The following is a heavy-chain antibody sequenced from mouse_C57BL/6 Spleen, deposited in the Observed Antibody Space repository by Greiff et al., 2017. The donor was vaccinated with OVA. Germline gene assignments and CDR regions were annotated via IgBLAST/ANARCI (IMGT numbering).Heavy chain of an antibody. CDR2: IDPSDSYT. V-gene: IGHV1-69*01. CDR3: ARRRVVVPYAMDY. CDR1: GYTFTSYW. J-gene: IGHJ4*01. D-gene: IGHD1-1*01. Sequence: QVQLQQPGAELVMPGASVKLSCKASGYTFTSYWMHWVKQRPGQGLEWIGEIDPSDSYTNYNQKFKGKSTLTVDKSSSTAYMQLSSLTSEDSAVYYCARRRVVVPYAMDYWGQGTSVTVSS.